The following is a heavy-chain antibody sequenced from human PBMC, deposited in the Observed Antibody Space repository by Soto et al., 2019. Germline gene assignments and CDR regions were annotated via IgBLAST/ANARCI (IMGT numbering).Heavy chain of an antibody. V-gene: IGHV4-59*01. CDR3: ARYSRILVWFGP. J-gene: IGHJ5*02. CDR2: IYYSGST. Sequence: SETLSLTCTVSGGSISSYYWSWIRQPPGKGLEWIGYIYYSGSTNYNPSLKSRVTISVDTSKNQFSLKLSSVTAADTAVYYCARYSRILVWFGPWGHGTLITVSP. D-gene: IGHD6-13*01. CDR1: GGSISSYY.